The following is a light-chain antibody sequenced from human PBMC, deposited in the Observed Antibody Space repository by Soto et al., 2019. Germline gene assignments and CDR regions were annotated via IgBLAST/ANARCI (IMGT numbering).Light chain of an antibody. CDR1: NIGSKA. J-gene: IGLJ2*01. CDR2: NEV. Sequence: SYELTQPPSVSVSPGMTARITCGGNNIGSKAVHWYQQRSGQAPVLVINNEVDRHSGIPERFSGSNFGTTATLTINRVEAGDEADYFCHVWDSDRAHPVFGGGTKVTVL. CDR3: HVWDSDRAHPV. V-gene: IGLV3-21*04.